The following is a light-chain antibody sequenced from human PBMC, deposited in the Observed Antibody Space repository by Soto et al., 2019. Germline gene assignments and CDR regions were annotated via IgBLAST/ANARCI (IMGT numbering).Light chain of an antibody. V-gene: IGLV2-14*03. J-gene: IGLJ1*01. CDR2: AVS. CDR3: TSYTPSSTYV. Sequence: SALTQPASVSGSPGQSITISCTGTSSDVGNYDYVSWYQQYPGKAPKLMIYAVSRRPSGVSNRFSGSKSGNTASLTISGLQAEDEADYYCTSYTPSSTYVFVTGTKLTVL. CDR1: SSDVGNYDY.